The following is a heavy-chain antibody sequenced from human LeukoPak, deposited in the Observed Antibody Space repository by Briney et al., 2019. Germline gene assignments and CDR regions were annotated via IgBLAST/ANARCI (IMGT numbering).Heavy chain of an antibody. CDR2: MYYTGST. V-gene: IGHV4-59*01. Sequence: SETLSLTCSVSGGSISSDYWAWIRQPPGKGLNWIGYMYYTGSTNYNPSLKSRVTISLATSKKQFSLKLSSVTAADTAVYYCVRVSVVYGMDVWGRGTTVTVSS. CDR1: GGSISSDY. CDR3: VRVSVVYGMDV. J-gene: IGHJ6*02.